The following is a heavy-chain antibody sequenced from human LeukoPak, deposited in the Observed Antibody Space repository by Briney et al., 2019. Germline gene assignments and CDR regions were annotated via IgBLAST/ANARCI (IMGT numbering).Heavy chain of an antibody. D-gene: IGHD3-22*01. CDR2: INPNSGGT. Sequence: ASVKVSCKASGYTFTGYYMHWVRQAPGQGLEWMGWINPNSGGTSYAQKFQGRVTMTRDTSISTAYMELSRLRSDDTAVYYCARELIVVVSDSFDYWGQGTLVTVSS. CDR1: GYTFTGYY. J-gene: IGHJ4*02. CDR3: ARELIVVVSDSFDY. V-gene: IGHV1-2*02.